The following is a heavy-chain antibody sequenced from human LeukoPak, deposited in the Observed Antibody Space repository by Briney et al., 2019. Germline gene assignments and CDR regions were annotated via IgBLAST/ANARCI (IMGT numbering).Heavy chain of an antibody. D-gene: IGHD3-16*02. Sequence: SETLSLTCTVSGYSISSGYYWGWIRQPPGKGLEWIGSIYHSGSTYYNLSLKSRVTISVDTSKNQFSLKLSSVTAADTAVYYCARDLVSFIAPTEDYWGQGTLVTVSS. V-gene: IGHV4-38-2*02. CDR3: ARDLVSFIAPTEDY. CDR1: GYSISSGYY. CDR2: IYHSGST. J-gene: IGHJ4*02.